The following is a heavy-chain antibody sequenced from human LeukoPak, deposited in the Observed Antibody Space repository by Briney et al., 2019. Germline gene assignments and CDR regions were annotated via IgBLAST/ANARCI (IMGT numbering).Heavy chain of an antibody. CDR2: INHSGST. J-gene: IGHJ4*02. D-gene: IGHD6-13*01. CDR3: ARAPPIAAAGFDY. Sequence: PSETLSLTCAVYGGSFSGYYWSWIRQPPGKGLEWIGEINHSGSTNYNPSLKSRVTISVDTSKNQFSLKLSSVTAADTAVYYCARAPPIAAAGFDYWGQGTLVTVSS. V-gene: IGHV4-34*01. CDR1: GGSFSGYY.